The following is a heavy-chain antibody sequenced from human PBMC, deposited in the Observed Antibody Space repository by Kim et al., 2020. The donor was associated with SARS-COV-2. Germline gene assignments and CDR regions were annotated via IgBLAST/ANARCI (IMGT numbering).Heavy chain of an antibody. D-gene: IGHD3-22*01. V-gene: IGHV4-39*01. Sequence: SETLSLTCTVSGGSISSSSYYWGWIRQPPGKGLEWIGSIYYSGSTYYNPSLKSRVNISVDTSKNQFSLKLSSVTAEDTAVDYCARTTMIVVVTDAFDIWGQGTMVTVSS. CDR2: IYYSGST. CDR3: ARTTMIVVVTDAFDI. CDR1: GGSISSSSYY. J-gene: IGHJ3*02.